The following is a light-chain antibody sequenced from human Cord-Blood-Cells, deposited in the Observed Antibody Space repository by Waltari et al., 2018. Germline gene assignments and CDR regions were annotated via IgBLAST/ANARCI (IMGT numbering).Light chain of an antibody. Sequence: DIQMTQSPSSLSASVGDRVTNTCRASQSISSYLNWYQQKPGKAPKLLIYAASRLQSGVPSRFSGSGSGTDFTLTISSLQPEDFATYYCQQSYSTPITFGQGTRLEIK. J-gene: IGKJ5*01. CDR2: AAS. CDR1: QSISSY. CDR3: QQSYSTPIT. V-gene: IGKV1-39*01.